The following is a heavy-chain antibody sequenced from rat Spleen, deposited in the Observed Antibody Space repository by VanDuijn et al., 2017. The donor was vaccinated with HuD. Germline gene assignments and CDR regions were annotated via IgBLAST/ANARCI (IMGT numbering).Heavy chain of an antibody. D-gene: IGHD1-1*01. CDR2: IIYDGGHNP. CDR3: ARHPDYSNYFDY. Sequence: EVQLVESGGGLVQPGRSLKLSCEVSGFTLSDYNMAWVRQAPRKGLEWVATIIYDGGHNPHYRDSVKGRFTISRDNAKSTLYLQMDSLRSEDTATYYCARHPDYSNYFDYWGQGVMVTVSS. V-gene: IGHV5S10*01. CDR1: GFTLSDYN. J-gene: IGHJ2*01.